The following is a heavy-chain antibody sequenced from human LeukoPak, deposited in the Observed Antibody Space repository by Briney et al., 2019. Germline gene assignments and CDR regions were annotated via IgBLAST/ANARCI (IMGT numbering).Heavy chain of an antibody. CDR2: IKSKSDGGTT. J-gene: IGHJ6*03. CDR3: TSTVRYYMDV. D-gene: IGHD4-11*01. CDR1: GFTFSNAW. V-gene: IGHV3-15*01. Sequence: GGPLRLSCAASGFTFSNAWMSWVRQAPGKGLEWVGRIKSKSDGGTTDYAAPVKGRFIISRDDSKNTLFLQMNSLETEDTAVYYCTSTVRYYMDVWGKGTTVTVS.